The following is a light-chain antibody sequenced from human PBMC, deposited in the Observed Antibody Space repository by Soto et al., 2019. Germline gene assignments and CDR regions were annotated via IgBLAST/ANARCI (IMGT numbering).Light chain of an antibody. CDR2: EVF. Sequence: QSALTQPASVSASPGQSISISCTGTSNDVGAFDYVSWYQQHPGKAPKLIIFEVFNRPSGVSTRFSGSKSGSTASLTISGLQAEDEADYFCSSYTTNNVHVFGGGTKVTVL. CDR1: SNDVGAFDY. J-gene: IGLJ2*01. V-gene: IGLV2-14*01. CDR3: SSYTTNNVHV.